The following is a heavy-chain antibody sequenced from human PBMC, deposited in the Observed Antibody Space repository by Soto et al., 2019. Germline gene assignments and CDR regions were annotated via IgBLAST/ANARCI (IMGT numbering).Heavy chain of an antibody. CDR3: ARVGSVAYDY. J-gene: IGHJ4*02. V-gene: IGHV6-1*01. CDR2: TYYRLKWYN. D-gene: IGHD6-19*01. CDR1: GDSVPINTAA. Sequence: PSQTLSLTCAISGDSVPINTAAWNWIRQSPYRGREWLGRTYYRLKWYNEYAVAVKSRIAITPLTSKSQFSLQLNSVAPEDTAEYYCARVGSVAYDYWGQGTLVTVSS.